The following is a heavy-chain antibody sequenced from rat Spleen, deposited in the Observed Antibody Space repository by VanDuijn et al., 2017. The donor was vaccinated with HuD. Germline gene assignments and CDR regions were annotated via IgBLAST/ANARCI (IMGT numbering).Heavy chain of an antibody. V-gene: IGHV5-20*01. Sequence: EVQLVESGGGLVQPGRSMKLSCAASGFTFSNYDMAWVRQAPTKGLEWVASISYDGSSTYYRDSVKGRFTISRDNAKSTLYLQMDSLRSEDTATYYCTTVTGDYFDYWGQGVMVTVSS. CDR3: TTVTGDYFDY. D-gene: IGHD5-1*01. CDR1: GFTFSNYD. J-gene: IGHJ2*01. CDR2: ISYDGSST.